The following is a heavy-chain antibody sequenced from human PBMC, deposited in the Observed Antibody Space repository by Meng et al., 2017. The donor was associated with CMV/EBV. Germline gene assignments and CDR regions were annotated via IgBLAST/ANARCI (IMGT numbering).Heavy chain of an antibody. CDR1: GFTFSSYS. CDR2: ISSSSSYI. J-gene: IGHJ4*02. CDR3: ARDLGFDY. V-gene: IGHV3-21*01. D-gene: IGHD3-16*01. Sequence: GESLKISCAASGFTFSSYSMNWVRQAPGKGLEWVSSISSSSSYIYYADSVKGRFTISRDNAKNSLYLQMNSLRAEDTAVYYCARDLGFDYWGQGTLVTASS.